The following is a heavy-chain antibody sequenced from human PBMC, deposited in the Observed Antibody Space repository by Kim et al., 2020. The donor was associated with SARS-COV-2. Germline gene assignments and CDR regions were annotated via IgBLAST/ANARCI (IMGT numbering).Heavy chain of an antibody. J-gene: IGHJ6*02. Sequence: SGVTISVDTSKNQFSLKLSSVTAADTAVYYCARNFWSGYYGYYYYYGMDVWGQGTTVTVSS. CDR3: ARNFWSGYYGYYYYYGMDV. V-gene: IGHV4-39*07. D-gene: IGHD3-3*01.